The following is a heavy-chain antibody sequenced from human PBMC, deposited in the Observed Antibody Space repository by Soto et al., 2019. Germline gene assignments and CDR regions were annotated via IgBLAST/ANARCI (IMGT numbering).Heavy chain of an antibody. Sequence: GGSLRLSCAASGFTFSSYSMNWVRQAPGKGLEWVSSISRSSSYIYYADSVKGRFAISRDNAKNSLYLQMNSLRAEDTAVYYCAGDSRYYYDSSGPLSLRAAGFQHWGQGT. D-gene: IGHD3-22*01. V-gene: IGHV3-21*01. CDR3: AGDSRYYYDSSGPLSLRAAGFQH. J-gene: IGHJ1*01. CDR1: GFTFSSYS. CDR2: ISRSSSYI.